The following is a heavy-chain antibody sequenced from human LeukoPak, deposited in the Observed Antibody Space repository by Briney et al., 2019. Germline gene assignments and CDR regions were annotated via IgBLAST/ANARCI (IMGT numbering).Heavy chain of an antibody. J-gene: IGHJ4*02. CDR2: IYTNDNT. CDR1: GFTVSSNY. CDR3: TREFDY. V-gene: IGHV3-53*01. Sequence: GGSLRISCAASGFTVSSNYMSWVRQAPGKGLEWVSVIYTNDNTYYADSVKGRFTISRDNSKNTLYLQMNSLRAEDTAMYYCTREFDYWGQGTLVTVSS.